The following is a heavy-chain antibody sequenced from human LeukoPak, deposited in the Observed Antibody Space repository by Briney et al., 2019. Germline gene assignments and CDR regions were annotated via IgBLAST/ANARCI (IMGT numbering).Heavy chain of an antibody. V-gene: IGHV4-4*07. J-gene: IGHJ4*02. CDR2: IYTSGST. Sequence: SETLSLTCTVSGGSISSYYWSWVRQPAGEGLEWVGRIYTSGSTNYNPSLKSRVTMSVDTSKNQFSLKLSSVTAADTAVYYCARENSGYDLFDYWGQGTLVTLSS. D-gene: IGHD5-12*01. CDR1: GGSISSYY. CDR3: ARENSGYDLFDY.